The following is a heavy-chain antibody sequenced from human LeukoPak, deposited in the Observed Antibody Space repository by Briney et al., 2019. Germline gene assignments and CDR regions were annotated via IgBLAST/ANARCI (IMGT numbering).Heavy chain of an antibody. J-gene: IGHJ4*02. CDR3: ASHSLWFGELRYFDY. Sequence: GGSLRLSCAASGFTFSSYWMSWVRQAPGKGLEWVANIKQDGSEKYYVDSVKGRFTISRDNAKNSLYLQMNSLRAEDTAVYYCASHSLWFGELRYFDYWGQGTLVTVSS. CDR2: IKQDGSEK. D-gene: IGHD3-10*01. V-gene: IGHV3-7*02. CDR1: GFTFSSYW.